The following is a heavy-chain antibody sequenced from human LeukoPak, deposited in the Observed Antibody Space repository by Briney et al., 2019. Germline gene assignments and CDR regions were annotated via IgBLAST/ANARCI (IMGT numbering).Heavy chain of an antibody. Sequence: SVKVSCKASGGTFSSYAISWVRQAPGQGLEWMGGIIPIFGTANYAQKFQGRVTITTDESTSTAYMELSSLRSEDTAVYYCASGGPYYYYMDVWGKGTMVTVSS. CDR2: IIPIFGTA. CDR1: GGTFSSYA. J-gene: IGHJ6*03. CDR3: ASGGPYYYYMDV. V-gene: IGHV1-69*05. D-gene: IGHD3-3*01.